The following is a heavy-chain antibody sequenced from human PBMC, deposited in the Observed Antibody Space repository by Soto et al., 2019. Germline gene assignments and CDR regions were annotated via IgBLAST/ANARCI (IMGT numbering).Heavy chain of an antibody. J-gene: IGHJ4*02. CDR3: ARDVDTAGGALFDY. CDR2: VYHGVTA. D-gene: IGHD5-18*01. CDR1: GFSINNAYY. V-gene: IGHV4-38-2*02. Sequence: SETLSLTCAVSGFSINNAYYWGWIRQPPGKGLDWIGTVYHGVTAFYNPSLKSRASISVDSSKNQFSLKLSSVTAADTAVYYCARDVDTAGGALFDYWGQGTLVTVSS.